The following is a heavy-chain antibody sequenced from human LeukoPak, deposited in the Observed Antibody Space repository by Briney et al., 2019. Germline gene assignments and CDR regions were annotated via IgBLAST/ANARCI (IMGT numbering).Heavy chain of an antibody. CDR1: GFTFSNFW. J-gene: IGHJ4*02. V-gene: IGHV3-7*05. D-gene: IGHD5-12*01. CDR2: IKEDGSDK. Sequence: GGSLRLSCAASGFTFSNFWMPWVRQAPGKGLEWVAHIKEDGSDKKYVDSVKGRFTISRDNPKNSLYLQMNSLRAEDTAVYYCARDIGYHTFDYWGQGGLVTVSS. CDR3: ARDIGYHTFDY.